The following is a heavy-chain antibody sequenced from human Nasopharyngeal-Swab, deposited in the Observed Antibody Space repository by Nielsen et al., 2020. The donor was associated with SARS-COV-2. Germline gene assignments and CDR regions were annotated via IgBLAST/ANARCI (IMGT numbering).Heavy chain of an antibody. V-gene: IGHV4-34*01. J-gene: IGHJ4*02. Sequence: SDTLSLTCAVYGGSFSGYYWSWIRQPPGKGLEWIGEINHSGSTNYNPSLKSRVTISVDTSKNQFSLKLSSVTAADTAVYYCAREYYYGSGSYLGYWGQGTLVTVSS. CDR1: GGSFSGYY. D-gene: IGHD3-10*01. CDR2: INHSGST. CDR3: AREYYYGSGSYLGY.